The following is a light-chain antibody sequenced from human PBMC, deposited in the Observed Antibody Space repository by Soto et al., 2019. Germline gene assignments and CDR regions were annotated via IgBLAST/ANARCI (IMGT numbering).Light chain of an antibody. CDR3: QQYDNVFT. Sequence: DIQMTQSPSSLYASVGDRVTITCRASQGISTYLNWYQQKPGKAPKLLIYGASNLETGVPSRFSGSGSGTDFTFTISSLQPEDIATYFCQQYDNVFTFGQGTRLEIK. CDR2: GAS. J-gene: IGKJ5*01. CDR1: QGISTY. V-gene: IGKV1-33*01.